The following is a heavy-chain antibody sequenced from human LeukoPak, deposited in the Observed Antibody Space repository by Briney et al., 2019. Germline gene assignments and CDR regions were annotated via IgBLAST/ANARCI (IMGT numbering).Heavy chain of an antibody. V-gene: IGHV4-59*01. D-gene: IGHD4-23*01. CDR2: IYYSGST. CDR1: GGSISSYY. J-gene: IGHJ6*02. Sequence: DPSETLSLTCTASGGSISSYYWSWIRQPPGKGLEWIGYIYYSGSTNYNPSLKSRVPISVDTSKNQFSLKLSSVTAADTAVYYCARYTTVVTSAYYYGMDVWGQGTTVTVSS. CDR3: ARYTTVVTSAYYYGMDV.